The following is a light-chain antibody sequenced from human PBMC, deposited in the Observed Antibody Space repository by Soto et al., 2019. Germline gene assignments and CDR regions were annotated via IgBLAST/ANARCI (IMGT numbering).Light chain of an antibody. CDR2: EVN. V-gene: IGLV2-14*01. CDR1: SADVGGYKY. CDR3: SSFSSSSTPYV. Sequence: QSVLTQPASVSASPGQSITISCTVTSADVGGYKYVSWYQQHPGTAPKLMIFEVNGRPSGVSDRFSGSKSGNTASLTISGLQPEDEADYYCSSFSSSSTPYVFGTGTKVTLL. J-gene: IGLJ1*01.